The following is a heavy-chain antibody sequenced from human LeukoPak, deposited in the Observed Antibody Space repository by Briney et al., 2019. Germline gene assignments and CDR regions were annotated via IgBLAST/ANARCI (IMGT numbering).Heavy chain of an antibody. V-gene: IGHV3-7*03. CDR1: GFTFSSYW. J-gene: IGHJ3*02. CDR3: AKDMGPLGAAFDI. Sequence: GGSLRLSCAASGFTFSSYWMSWVRQAPGKGLEWVANIKQDGSEKYYVDSVKGRFTISRDNAKNSLYLQMNSLRAEDVALYYCAKDMGPLGAAFDIWGQGTMVNVSS. CDR2: IKQDGSEK. D-gene: IGHD3-10*01.